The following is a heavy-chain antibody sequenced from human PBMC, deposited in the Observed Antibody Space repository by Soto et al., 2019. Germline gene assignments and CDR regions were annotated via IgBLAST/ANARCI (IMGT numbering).Heavy chain of an antibody. D-gene: IGHD2-15*01. CDR3: ARVRDASAWFFDY. CDR2: IHGSGGST. Sequence: PGGSLRLSCAASGFTFSSYAMSWVRQAPGKGLEWVSAIHGSGGSTYYADSVKGRFTVSADKSKNSVYLQMHSVRVEDTAVYHCARVRDASAWFFDYWGQGSQVTVSS. V-gene: IGHV3-23*01. J-gene: IGHJ4*02. CDR1: GFTFSSYA.